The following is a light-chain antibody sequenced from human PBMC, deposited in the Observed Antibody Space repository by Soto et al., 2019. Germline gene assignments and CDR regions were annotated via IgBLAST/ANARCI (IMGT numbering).Light chain of an antibody. CDR1: QGISSY. Sequence: AIRMTQSPSSLSASTGDRVTITCRASQGISSYLAWYQQKPGKAPKVLIYAASTLQSGVPSRFSGSGSATDFTLTISCLQSEDFATYYCQQYYSFPRTFGHGTKVEIK. CDR3: QQYYSFPRT. V-gene: IGKV1-8*01. J-gene: IGKJ1*01. CDR2: AAS.